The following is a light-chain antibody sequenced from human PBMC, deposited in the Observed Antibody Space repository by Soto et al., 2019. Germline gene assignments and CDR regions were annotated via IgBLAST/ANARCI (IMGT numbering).Light chain of an antibody. J-gene: IGKJ1*01. CDR2: KAY. CDR3: QQYGFYWT. CDR1: QSVQSW. Sequence: DIQMTQSPSTLSASVGDRVTITCRASQSVQSWLAWYQQKPGKAPKLLIYKAYSLESGVPSMFIGSGYGTEFSLTISSMQPDDFATYYGQQYGFYWTFGQGTKVESK. V-gene: IGKV1-5*03.